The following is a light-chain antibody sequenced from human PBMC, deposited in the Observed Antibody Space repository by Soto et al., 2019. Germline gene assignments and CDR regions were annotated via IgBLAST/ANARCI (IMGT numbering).Light chain of an antibody. Sequence: QSALTQPASVSGSPGQSITISCTGTSSDVGGYNYVSWYQQHPGKAPKLMIYDVSNRPSGVSNRFSGSKSGNTASLTISGLQAEDEADYYCSSYTSSSTPVFGGGTQRPS. J-gene: IGLJ2*01. CDR3: SSYTSSSTPV. V-gene: IGLV2-14*01. CDR1: SSDVGGYNY. CDR2: DVS.